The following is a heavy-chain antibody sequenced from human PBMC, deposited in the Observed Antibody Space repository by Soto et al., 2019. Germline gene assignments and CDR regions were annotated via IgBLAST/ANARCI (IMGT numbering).Heavy chain of an antibody. D-gene: IGHD6-13*01. CDR1: GGTFSSYA. Sequence: SVKVSCKASGGTFSSYAISWVRQAPGQGLEWMGGIIPIFGTANYAQKFQGRVTITADESTSTAYMELSSLRSEDTAVYHCARSISSWYDNLGYWGQGTLVTVSS. V-gene: IGHV1-69*13. J-gene: IGHJ4*02. CDR3: ARSISSWYDNLGY. CDR2: IIPIFGTA.